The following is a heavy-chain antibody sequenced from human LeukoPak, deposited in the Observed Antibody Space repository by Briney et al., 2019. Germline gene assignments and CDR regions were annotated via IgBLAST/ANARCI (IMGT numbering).Heavy chain of an antibody. CDR3: AKDPRRWFGELLSPSYSDY. D-gene: IGHD3-10*01. Sequence: GGSLRLSCAASGFTFSSYAMNWVRQAPGKGLEWVSGISGSGGSTYFADSVKGRFTISRDNSKNTLYLQMNSLRAEDTAVYYCAKDPRRWFGELLSPSYSDYWGLGTLVTVSS. CDR2: ISGSGGST. CDR1: GFTFSSYA. J-gene: IGHJ4*02. V-gene: IGHV3-23*01.